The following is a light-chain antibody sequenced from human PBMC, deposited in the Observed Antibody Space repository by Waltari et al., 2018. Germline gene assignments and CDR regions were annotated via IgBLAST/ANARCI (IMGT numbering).Light chain of an antibody. Sequence: EIVMTQSPVSLPVTPGEPASISCRSSQSLLHSNGYTYLDWYLQKPGQSPQLLIYLGSSRASGVPDRFSGSGSVTDFTLRISRVEAEDVGLYYCMQALQTPTFGPGTKVEIK. J-gene: IGKJ3*01. CDR1: QSLLHSNGYTY. CDR2: LGS. CDR3: MQALQTPT. V-gene: IGKV2-28*01.